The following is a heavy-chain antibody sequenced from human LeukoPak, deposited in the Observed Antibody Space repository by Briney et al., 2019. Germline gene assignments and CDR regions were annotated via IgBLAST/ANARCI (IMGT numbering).Heavy chain of an antibody. Sequence: GGSLRLSCAASEFTFSSYAMSWVRPAPGKGLEWVSTLSGSGGSTYYADSVKGRFTISRDNSKNTLYLQMNSLRAEDTAVYYCAKNLRGDYSIRCDYWGQGTLVTVSS. J-gene: IGHJ4*02. V-gene: IGHV3-23*01. CDR1: EFTFSSYA. D-gene: IGHD4-17*01. CDR2: LSGSGGST. CDR3: AKNLRGDYSIRCDY.